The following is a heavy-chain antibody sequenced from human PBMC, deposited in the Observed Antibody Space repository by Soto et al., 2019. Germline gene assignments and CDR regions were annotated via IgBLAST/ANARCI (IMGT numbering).Heavy chain of an antibody. CDR3: ARGTTTSAFSAMDV. J-gene: IGHJ6*02. Sequence: QVQLVESGVSVVQPESALRLSCAASGFTFSINAMDWVRQAPGKGLEWVAVISYDGSNKYIAESVKGRFTISRDNSKNTLFLQMNSLRAEDTAVYYCARGTTTSAFSAMDVWGQGTTVTVSS. CDR1: GFTFSINA. CDR2: ISYDGSNK. V-gene: IGHV3-30-3*01. D-gene: IGHD1-1*01.